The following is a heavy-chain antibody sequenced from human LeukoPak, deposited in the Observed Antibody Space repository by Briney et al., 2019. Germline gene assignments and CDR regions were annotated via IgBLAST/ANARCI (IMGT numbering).Heavy chain of an antibody. Sequence: ASVKVSCKASGDTFSSYAISWVRQAPGQGLEWMGGIIPLFDTANYAQKFQGRVTITTDESTSTAYMEVSSLRSEDTAVYYCAREAAAGTPYFEFWGQGTLVTVSS. CDR3: AREAAAGTPYFEF. J-gene: IGHJ4*02. V-gene: IGHV1-69*05. CDR2: IIPLFDTA. CDR1: GDTFSSYA. D-gene: IGHD6-13*01.